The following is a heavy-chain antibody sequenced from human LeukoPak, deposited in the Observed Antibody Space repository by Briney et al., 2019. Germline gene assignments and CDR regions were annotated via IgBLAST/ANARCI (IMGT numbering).Heavy chain of an antibody. V-gene: IGHV1-69*01. D-gene: IGHD6-13*01. J-gene: IGHJ5*02. CDR2: IIPIFRSA. Sequence: ASVKVSCKTSVDTFSTYSISWLRQAPGQGLEWMGGIIPIFRSADYAQKFQGRVTITADESTSTAYMELSSLTSDDTAVYYCARDRAAVGTSRWFDPWGQGTLVIASS. CDR1: VDTFSTYS. CDR3: ARDRAAVGTSRWFDP.